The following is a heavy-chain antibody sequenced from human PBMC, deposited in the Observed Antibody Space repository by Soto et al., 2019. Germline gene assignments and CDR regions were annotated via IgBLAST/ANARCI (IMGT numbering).Heavy chain of an antibody. CDR1: GGTFNKFA. V-gene: IGHV1-69*01. Sequence: VQLVQSGAEVKKTGSSVKVSCKASGGTFNKFAFSWVRQAPGQGFEWMGGIIPVFRSANYAQRFRGRITITADEYTSTVYLYLNDLRSDDTAVYYCARRYCASDNCPLFYYFVDLWGPGTTVTVSS. D-gene: IGHD2-21*02. CDR2: IIPVFRSA. J-gene: IGHJ6*02. CDR3: ARRYCASDNCPLFYYFVDL.